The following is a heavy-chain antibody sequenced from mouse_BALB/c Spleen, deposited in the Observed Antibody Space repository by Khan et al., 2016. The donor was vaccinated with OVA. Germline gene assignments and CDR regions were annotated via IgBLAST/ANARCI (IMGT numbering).Heavy chain of an antibody. V-gene: IGHV2-6-1*01. CDR3: ARQPYYHYNIMDY. D-gene: IGHD2-10*01. J-gene: IGHJ4*01. CDR1: GFSLTNYG. Sequence: QVQLKQSGPGLVAPSQSLSITCTISGFSLTNYGVHWVRQPPGKGLAWLVVIWRDGSTTYNSALKSRLTISKDNSKSQVFLKMNRLQTDDTAMYFCARQPYYHYNIMDYWGQGTSVTVSS. CDR2: IWRDGST.